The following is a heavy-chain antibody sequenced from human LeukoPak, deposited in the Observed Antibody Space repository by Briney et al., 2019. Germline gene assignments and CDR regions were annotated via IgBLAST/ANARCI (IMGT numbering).Heavy chain of an antibody. J-gene: IGHJ4*02. V-gene: IGHV3-13*01. D-gene: IGHD3/OR15-3a*01. Sequence: GGSLRLSCAASGFTFSSYDMPWVRQATGKGLEWVSAIGTAGDTYYPGSVKGRFTISRENAKNSLYLQMNSLRAGDTAVYYCARALVGTGLDYWGQGTLVTVSS. CDR1: GFTFSSYD. CDR2: IGTAGDT. CDR3: ARALVGTGLDY.